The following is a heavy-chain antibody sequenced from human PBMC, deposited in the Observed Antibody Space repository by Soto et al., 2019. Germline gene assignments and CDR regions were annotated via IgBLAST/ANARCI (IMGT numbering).Heavy chain of an antibody. CDR2: ISYDGSNK. D-gene: IGHD6-13*01. Sequence: AGSMRLSCAASGFTFSSYSMPWARQAPGKGLEWVAVISYDGSNKYYADSVKGRFTISRDNSKNTLYLQMNSLRAEDTAVYYRARNGFIVSAGTIGFKYYYYGMDVWGQGTTVTVSS. J-gene: IGHJ6*01. V-gene: IGHV3-30*19. CDR1: GFTFSSYS. CDR3: ARNGFIVSAGTIGFKYYYYGMDV.